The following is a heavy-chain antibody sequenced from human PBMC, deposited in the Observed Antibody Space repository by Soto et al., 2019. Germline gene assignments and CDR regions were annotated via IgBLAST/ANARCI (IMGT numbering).Heavy chain of an antibody. Sequence: SETLSLTCAVYGGSFSGYYWSWIRQPPGKGLEWMGEINHSGSTNYNPSLKSRVTISVDTSKNQFSLKLSSVTAADTAVYYCARVGEELSSPTFDYWGQGTLVTVSS. D-gene: IGHD1-7*01. CDR1: GGSFSGYY. CDR2: INHSGST. CDR3: ARVGEELSSPTFDY. V-gene: IGHV4-34*01. J-gene: IGHJ4*02.